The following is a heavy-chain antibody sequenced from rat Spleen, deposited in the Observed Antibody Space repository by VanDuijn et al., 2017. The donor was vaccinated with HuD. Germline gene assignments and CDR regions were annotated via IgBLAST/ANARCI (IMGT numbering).Heavy chain of an antibody. Sequence: EVQLQESGPGLLKPSQSLSLPCSVTGYSIPSNYWGWIRKFPGNKMEWMGDISYSGSTSYNPSLKSRISITRDTSKNQFFLQLNSVTTEDTATYYCARSGGTAHWFAYWGQGTLVTVSS. CDR3: ARSGGTAHWFAY. CDR1: GYSIPSNY. J-gene: IGHJ3*01. V-gene: IGHV3-1*01. CDR2: ISYSGST. D-gene: IGHD4-3*01.